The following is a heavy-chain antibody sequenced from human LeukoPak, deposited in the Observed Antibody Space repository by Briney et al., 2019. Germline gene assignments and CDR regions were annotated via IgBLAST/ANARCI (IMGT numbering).Heavy chain of an antibody. D-gene: IGHD1-14*01. CDR1: GFTFSSCG. CDR2: IGPTGTDR. CDR3: ATETIGRHYDY. V-gene: IGHV3-21*01. Sequence: GGSLRLSCAASGFTFSSCGFNWLRQAPGKGLEWVSSIGPTGTDRYYADSLRGRFTISRDNAKNSMYLQMDSLRDEDTAVYYCATETIGRHYDYWGQGTLLAVSS. J-gene: IGHJ4*02.